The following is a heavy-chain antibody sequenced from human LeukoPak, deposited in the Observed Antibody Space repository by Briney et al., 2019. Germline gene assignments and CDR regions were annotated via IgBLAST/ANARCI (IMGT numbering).Heavy chain of an antibody. CDR1: GFTFSNYT. J-gene: IGHJ4*02. CDR3: ARDLATAGHFAFDY. Sequence: GGSVRLSCAASGFTFSNYTMSWVRQGPGKGLEWVSSISTSSSYIHYADSVKGRFTISRDNAKNSLFLQMNNLRAEATAVYYVARDLATAGHFAFDYWGQGTLVTVSS. CDR2: ISTSSSYI. V-gene: IGHV3-21*01. D-gene: IGHD6-13*01.